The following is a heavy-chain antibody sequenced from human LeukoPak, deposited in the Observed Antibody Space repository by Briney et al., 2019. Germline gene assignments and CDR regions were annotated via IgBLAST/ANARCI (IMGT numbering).Heavy chain of an antibody. CDR3: ARAGTGYSAGWYY. D-gene: IGHD6-13*01. V-gene: IGHV4-4*07. CDR2: IYSSGST. J-gene: IGHJ4*02. CDR1: GGSISGYY. Sequence: SETLSLTCTVSGGSISGYYWSWIRRPAGKGLEWIGRIYSSGSTNYNPSLNSRVTMSVDTSKNQFSLRLTSVTAADTAVYYCARAGTGYSAGWYYWGQGTLVTVSS.